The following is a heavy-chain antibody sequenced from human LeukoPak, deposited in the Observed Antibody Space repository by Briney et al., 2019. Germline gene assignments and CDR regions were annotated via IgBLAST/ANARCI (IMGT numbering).Heavy chain of an antibody. CDR3: AKVGRYYYDSNGYFDY. CDR1: GFTFSSYG. J-gene: IGHJ4*02. D-gene: IGHD3-22*01. CDR2: ISYDGSNK. Sequence: SGGSLRLSCAASGFTFSSYGMHWVRQAPGKGLEWVAVISYDGSNKYYADSVKGRFTISRDNSKNTLYLQMNSLRAEDTAVYYCAKVGRYYYDSNGYFDYWGQGTLVTVSS. V-gene: IGHV3-30*18.